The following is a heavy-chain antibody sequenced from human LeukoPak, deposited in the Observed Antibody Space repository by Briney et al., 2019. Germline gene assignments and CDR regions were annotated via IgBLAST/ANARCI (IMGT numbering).Heavy chain of an antibody. V-gene: IGHV3-74*01. CDR1: GFTFSSYA. CDR2: INSDGSTT. CDR3: TRGGADY. J-gene: IGHJ4*02. Sequence: GGSLRLSCAASGFTFSSYAMHWVRQAPGKGLVWVSRINSDGSTTTYADSVKGRFTISRDNAKNTVYLQMNSLRAEDTAVYYCTRGGADYWGRGTLVTVSS.